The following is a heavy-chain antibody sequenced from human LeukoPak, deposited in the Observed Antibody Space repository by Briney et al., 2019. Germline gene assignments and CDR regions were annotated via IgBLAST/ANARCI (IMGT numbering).Heavy chain of an antibody. CDR2: VSHSGST. CDR3: ARRAYYGSGSYLDY. V-gene: IGHV4-34*01. D-gene: IGHD3-10*01. CDR1: NGSFSNYY. Sequence: SETLSLTCAVSNGSFSNYYWNWIRQPPGKGLEWIGEVSHSGSTNYNPSLKSRVTISADTSKNQFSVKLTSVTAADTAVYYCARRAYYGSGSYLDYWGQGTLVTVS. J-gene: IGHJ4*02.